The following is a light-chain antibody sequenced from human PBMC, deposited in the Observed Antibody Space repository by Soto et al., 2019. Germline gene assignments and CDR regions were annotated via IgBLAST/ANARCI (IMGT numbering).Light chain of an antibody. Sequence: EIVMTQSPATLSVSPGERATLSCRASQSVSSNLAWYQQKPGQAPRTLIYGASSRATGIPDRFSGSGSGTDFTLTISSLESEDFAVYYCHQRRQWPLTFGGGTKVDIK. J-gene: IGKJ4*01. V-gene: IGKV3D-15*01. CDR3: HQRRQWPLT. CDR2: GAS. CDR1: QSVSSN.